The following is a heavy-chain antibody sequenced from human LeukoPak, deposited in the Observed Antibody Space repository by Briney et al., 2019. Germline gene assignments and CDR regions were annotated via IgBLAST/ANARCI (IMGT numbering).Heavy chain of an antibody. CDR3: ARGWFPEGY. D-gene: IGHD3-10*01. V-gene: IGHV3-64*01. Sequence: PGRSLRLSCAASGFTFSSYAMHWVRQAPGKGLEYVSAISSNGGSTYYANSVKGRFTISRDNSKNTLYLQMGSLRAEDMAVYYCARGWFPEGYRGQGTLVTVSS. CDR2: ISSNGGST. CDR1: GFTFSSYA. J-gene: IGHJ4*02.